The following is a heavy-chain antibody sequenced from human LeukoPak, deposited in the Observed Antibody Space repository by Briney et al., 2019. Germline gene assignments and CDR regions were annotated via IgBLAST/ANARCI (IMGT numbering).Heavy chain of an antibody. J-gene: IGHJ5*02. D-gene: IGHD6-13*01. CDR3: AREGYSSSWLPAGFDP. V-gene: IGHV4-59*01. Sequence: SETLSLTCTVSGGSISSYYWSWIRQPPGKGLEWIGYIYYSGSTNYNPSLKSRVTISVDTSKNQFSLKLSSVTAADTAVYYCAREGYSSSWLPAGFDPWGQGTLVTVSS. CDR2: IYYSGST. CDR1: GGSISSYY.